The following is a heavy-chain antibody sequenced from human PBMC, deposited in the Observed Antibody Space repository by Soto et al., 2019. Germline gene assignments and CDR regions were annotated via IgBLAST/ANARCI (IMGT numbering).Heavy chain of an antibody. V-gene: IGHV4-30-2*01. CDR2: IYHSGST. CDR1: GGSISSGGYS. J-gene: IGHJ6*02. CDR3: ARHLTYCSAGSCYSDFPYYGMDV. D-gene: IGHD2-15*01. Sequence: PSETLSLTCAGSGGSISSGGYSWSWIRQPPGKGLECIGYIYHSGSTYYNPSLKSRVTISVDRSKNQFSLKLSSVTAADTAVYYCARHLTYCSAGSCYSDFPYYGMDVWGQGTTVTVSS.